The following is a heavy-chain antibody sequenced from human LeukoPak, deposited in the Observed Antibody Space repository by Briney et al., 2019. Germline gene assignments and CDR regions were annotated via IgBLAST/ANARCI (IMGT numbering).Heavy chain of an antibody. CDR1: GFTVSSNY. CDR2: IYSGGTT. Sequence: GGSLRLSCAASGFTVSSNYMSWVRQAPGKGLEWVSVIYSGGTTYYADSVKGRFTISRDNSKNTLYLQMNSLRAEDTAVYYCAKVTYGSGTYGAFDYWGQGTLVTVSS. CDR3: AKVTYGSGTYGAFDY. D-gene: IGHD3-10*01. V-gene: IGHV3-53*01. J-gene: IGHJ4*02.